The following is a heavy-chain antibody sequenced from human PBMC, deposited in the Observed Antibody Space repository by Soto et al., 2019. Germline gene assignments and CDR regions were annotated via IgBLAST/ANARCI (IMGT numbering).Heavy chain of an antibody. CDR2: ISYDGSNK. J-gene: IGHJ4*02. CDR3: ARETKEVWPTSYNFAY. V-gene: IGHV3-30*03. D-gene: IGHD3-10*01. Sequence: QVQLVESGGGVVQPGRSLRLSCVASAFTFSSYGMHWVRQAPGKGLEWVAVISYDGSNKVYADSVKGRFTISRDNSKNTLYLQMNSLRGEDTAVYYCARETKEVWPTSYNFAYWGQGTLVTVSS. CDR1: AFTFSSYG.